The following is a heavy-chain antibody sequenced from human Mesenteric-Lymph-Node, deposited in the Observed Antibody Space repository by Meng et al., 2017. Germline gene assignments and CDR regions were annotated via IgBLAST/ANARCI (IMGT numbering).Heavy chain of an antibody. CDR1: GGTFSNCA. D-gene: IGHD2-21*02. CDR3: ARVVVTAYPYYYYYGMDV. CDR2: IIPIFGSA. J-gene: IGHJ6*02. V-gene: IGHV1-69*06. Sequence: SVKVSCKASGGTFSNCAVSWVRQAPGQGLEWMEGIIPIFGSANFAHKFQGRVTITADKSTSTAYMELSSLRSEDTAVYYCARVVVTAYPYYYYYGMDVWGQGTTVTVSS.